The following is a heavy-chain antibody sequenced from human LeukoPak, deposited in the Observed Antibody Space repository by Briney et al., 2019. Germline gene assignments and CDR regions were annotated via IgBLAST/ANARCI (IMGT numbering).Heavy chain of an antibody. CDR2: MWYDGSNK. J-gene: IGHJ4*02. CDR1: AFTFSSFG. CDR3: ASDRETWYFDF. Sequence: GGSLRLSCAASAFTFSSFGMHWVRQAPGKGLEWVAVMWYDGSNKYYADSVEGRFTISRDNSKNTLYLQMNSPRAEDTAAYYCASDRETWYFDFWGQGTLVTVSS. V-gene: IGHV3-33*01.